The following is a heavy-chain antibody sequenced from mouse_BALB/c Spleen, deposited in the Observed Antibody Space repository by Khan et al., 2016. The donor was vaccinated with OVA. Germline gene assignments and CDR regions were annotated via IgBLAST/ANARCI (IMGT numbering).Heavy chain of an antibody. CDR1: GFTFSSFG. Sequence: EVDLVESGGGLVQPGGSRKLSCAASGFTFSSFGMHWVRQAPEKGLEWVASISRGSSTIYYADTVKGRFTISRDNPKNTPFLQMTSLRSEDTALYYCARSLGLYAMDYWGQGTSVTVSS. J-gene: IGHJ4*01. D-gene: IGHD4-1*01. V-gene: IGHV5-17*02. CDR2: ISRGSSTI. CDR3: ARSLGLYAMDY.